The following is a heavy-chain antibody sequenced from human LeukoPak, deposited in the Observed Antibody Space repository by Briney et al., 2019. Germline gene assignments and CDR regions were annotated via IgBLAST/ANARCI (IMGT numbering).Heavy chain of an antibody. J-gene: IGHJ4*02. CDR2: ISSTSSTI. Sequence: GGSLRLSCAASGFTFSSFSMNWVRQAPGKGLEWVSYISSTSSTIYYADSVKGRFTISRDNAKNSLYLQMNSLRAEDTAVYYCARGTRWLQSRWGQGTLVTVSS. CDR1: GFTFSSFS. CDR3: ARGTRWLQSR. D-gene: IGHD5-24*01. V-gene: IGHV3-48*01.